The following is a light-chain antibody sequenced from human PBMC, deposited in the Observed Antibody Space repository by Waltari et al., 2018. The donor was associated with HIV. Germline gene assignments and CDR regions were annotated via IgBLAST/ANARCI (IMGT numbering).Light chain of an antibody. J-gene: IGLJ2*01. CDR1: NSNIGSNT. CDR3: AAWDDSLNGVV. V-gene: IGLV1-44*01. CDR2: KNK. Sequence: QSVLTQPPSASGTPGQRVTISCSGSNSNIGSNTVNWYQQLPGTAPKLLIYKNKQRPSGVPDLISGSKSGTSTSLAISGLQSEDEADYYCAAWDDSLNGVVFGGGTKLTVL.